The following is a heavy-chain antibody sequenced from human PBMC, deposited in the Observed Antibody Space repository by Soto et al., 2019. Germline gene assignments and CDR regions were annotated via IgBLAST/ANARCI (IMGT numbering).Heavy chain of an antibody. CDR2: IKQDGGEK. CDR1: GFTFSSYW. Sequence: GSLRLSCAASGFTFSSYWMTWVRQAPGKGLEWVANIKQDGGEKFYVDSVKGRFTISRDNAKNSLYMQMNSLRAEDTAVYYCARGAGSYFRRVVGAFDIWGQGTMVTVSS. D-gene: IGHD3-10*01. J-gene: IGHJ3*02. V-gene: IGHV3-7*04. CDR3: ARGAGSYFRRVVGAFDI.